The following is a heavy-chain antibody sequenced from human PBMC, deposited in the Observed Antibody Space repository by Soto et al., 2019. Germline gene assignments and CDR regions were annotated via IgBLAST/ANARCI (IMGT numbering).Heavy chain of an antibody. CDR3: AGYCSSTSCHAPFDYYYYMDV. V-gene: IGHV3-23*01. CDR1: GFTFSSYA. CDR2: ISGSGGST. Sequence: GGSLRLSCAASGFTFSSYAMSWVRQAPGKGLEWVSAISGSGGSTYYADSVKGRFTISRDNSKNTLYLQMNSLRAEDTAVYYCAGYCSSTSCHAPFDYYYYMDVWGKGTTVTVSS. D-gene: IGHD2-2*01. J-gene: IGHJ6*03.